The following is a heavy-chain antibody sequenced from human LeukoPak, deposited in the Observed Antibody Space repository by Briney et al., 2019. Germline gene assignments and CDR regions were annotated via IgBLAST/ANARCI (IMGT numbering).Heavy chain of an antibody. V-gene: IGHV5-51*01. Sequence: GESLKISSKGSGYSFTSYWIGWVRQMPGKGLEWMGIIYPGDSDTRYSPSFQGQVTISADKSISTAYLQWSSLKASDTAMYYCARGGPLAVPDDAFDIWGQGTMVTVSS. CDR2: IYPGDSDT. J-gene: IGHJ3*02. CDR3: ARGGPLAVPDDAFDI. CDR1: GYSFTSYW. D-gene: IGHD2-15*01.